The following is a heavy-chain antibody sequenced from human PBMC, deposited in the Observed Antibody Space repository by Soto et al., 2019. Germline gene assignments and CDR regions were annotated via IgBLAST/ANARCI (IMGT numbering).Heavy chain of an antibody. J-gene: IGHJ4*02. D-gene: IGHD6-13*01. CDR1: GGSISSGDYY. CDR2: IYYSGST. CDR3: ARALGTYSSSWYFDY. V-gene: IGHV4-30-4*01. Sequence: SETLSLTCTVSGGSISSGDYYWSWIRQPPGKGLEWIGYIYYSGSTYYNPSLKSRVTISVDTSKNQFSLKLSSVTAADTAVYYCARALGTYSSSWYFDYWGQGTLVTVSS.